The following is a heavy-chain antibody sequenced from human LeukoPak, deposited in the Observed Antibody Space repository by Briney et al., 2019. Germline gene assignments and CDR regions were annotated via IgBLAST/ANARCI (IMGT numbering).Heavy chain of an antibody. D-gene: IGHD2-15*01. V-gene: IGHV3-21*04. Sequence: GGSLRLSCAASGFTSSSYIMNWVRQAPGKGLEWVSSISSGSSYIYYADSVKGRFAISRDDARNSLYLQMNSLRAEDTAVYYCASRIGDYYYYYYMDVWGKGTTVTVSS. CDR2: ISSGSSYI. CDR1: GFTSSSYI. J-gene: IGHJ6*03. CDR3: ASRIGDYYYYYYMDV.